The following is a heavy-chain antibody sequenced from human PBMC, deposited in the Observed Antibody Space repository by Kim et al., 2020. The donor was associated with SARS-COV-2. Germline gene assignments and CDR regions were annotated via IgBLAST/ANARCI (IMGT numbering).Heavy chain of an antibody. Sequence: AQKFQGRVTMTEDTSTHPAYMEMTSLRSEDTAVYYCATTGYSSGWYFVFSFWGQGTLVTVSS. CDR3: ATTGYSSGWYFVFSF. J-gene: IGHJ4*02. D-gene: IGHD6-19*01. V-gene: IGHV1-24*01.